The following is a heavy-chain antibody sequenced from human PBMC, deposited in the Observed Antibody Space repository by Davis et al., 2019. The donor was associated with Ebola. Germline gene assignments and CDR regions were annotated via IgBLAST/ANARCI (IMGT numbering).Heavy chain of an antibody. CDR2: TGTAADS. V-gene: IGHV3-13*01. CDR3: ARRTEIDY. J-gene: IGHJ4*02. Sequence: GGSLRLSCAASGFTFSSYDMHWVRQATGKGLEWVSPTGTAADSYYPGSVKGRFTLSRENAKNSLYLQMNGLRAGDTAVYYCARRTEIDYWGQGTLVTVSS. CDR1: GFTFSSYD.